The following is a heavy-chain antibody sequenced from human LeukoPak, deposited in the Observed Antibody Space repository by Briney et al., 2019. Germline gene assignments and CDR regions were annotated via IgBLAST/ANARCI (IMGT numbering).Heavy chain of an antibody. Sequence: PGGSLRLSCAASGLTVSSNYMSWVRQAPGKGLEWVSVIYSGGSTYYADSVKGRFTISRDNSKNTLYLQMNSLRAEDTAVYYCARDLVLGYSSGCSDYWGQGTLVTVSS. D-gene: IGHD6-19*01. J-gene: IGHJ4*02. CDR2: IYSGGST. CDR1: GLTVSSNY. V-gene: IGHV3-53*01. CDR3: ARDLVLGYSSGCSDY.